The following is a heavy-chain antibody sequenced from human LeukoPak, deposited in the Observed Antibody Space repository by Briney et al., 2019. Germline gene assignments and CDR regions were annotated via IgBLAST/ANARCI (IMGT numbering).Heavy chain of an antibody. J-gene: IGHJ4*02. CDR2: ISSSSTYI. CDR3: ARDFYHDYDVLTGYYDQ. D-gene: IGHD3-9*01. V-gene: IGHV3-21*01. Sequence: GGSLRLSCSASGFSFSSYSMTWVRQAPGKGLEWVSCISSSSTYIYFADSVKGRFTISRDNSKNSLYLQMNSLRAEDTAVYFCARDFYHDYDVLTGYYDQWGRGTLVTVSS. CDR1: GFSFSSYS.